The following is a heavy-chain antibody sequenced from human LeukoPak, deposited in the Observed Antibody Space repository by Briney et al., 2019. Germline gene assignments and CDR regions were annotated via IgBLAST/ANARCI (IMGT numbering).Heavy chain of an antibody. Sequence: GRSLRLSCAASGFTFSSYGMHWVRQAPGKGLEWVALISDDGSNKFYAESVKGRFTISRDNSKNTLYLQMSSLRPDDTAVYYCTGRIDYWGQGTLVTVSS. D-gene: IGHD1-14*01. J-gene: IGHJ4*02. CDR1: GFTFSSYG. CDR2: ISDDGSNK. CDR3: TGRIDY. V-gene: IGHV3-30*03.